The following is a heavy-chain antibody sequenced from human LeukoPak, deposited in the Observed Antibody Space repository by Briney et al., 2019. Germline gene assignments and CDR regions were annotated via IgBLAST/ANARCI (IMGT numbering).Heavy chain of an antibody. D-gene: IGHD3-22*01. Sequence: ASVKVSCKTSGYTFTSYGMHWVRQAPGQRLDWMGWINGGSGNTKYSPEFQGRVTITRDTSASTAYMELSSLRSEDTAVYYCANPRYDSSGYYYVDWGQGTLVTVSS. CDR2: INGGSGNT. CDR3: ANPRYDSSGYYYVD. CDR1: GYTFTSYG. J-gene: IGHJ4*02. V-gene: IGHV1-3*01.